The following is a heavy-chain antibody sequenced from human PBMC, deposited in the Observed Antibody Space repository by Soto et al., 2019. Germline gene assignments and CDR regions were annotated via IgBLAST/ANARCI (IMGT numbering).Heavy chain of an antibody. V-gene: IGHV3-74*03. CDR1: GFTFGDHW. J-gene: IGHJ4*02. CDR2: IGNDGTST. CDR3: VDPFSLAY. Sequence: GGSLRLSCAASGFTFGDHWMHWVRQAPGKGLVWVAHIGNDGTSTTYADSVKGRFTISRDNAKNTLYLQMNSLRAEDTGLYYCVDPFSLAYWGQGILVTVSS.